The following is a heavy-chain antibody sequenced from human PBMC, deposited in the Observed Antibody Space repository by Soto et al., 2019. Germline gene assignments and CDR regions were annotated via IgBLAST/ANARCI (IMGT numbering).Heavy chain of an antibody. CDR3: ARDSPGYCSGGSCSKTPFDY. Sequence: EVQLVESGGGLVQPGGSLRLSCAASGFTFSSYSMNWVRQAPGKGLEWVSYISSSSSTIYYADSVKGRFTISRDNAKNSLYLQMNGLRAEDTAVYYCARDSPGYCSGGSCSKTPFDYWGQGTLVTVSS. CDR2: ISSSSSTI. CDR1: GFTFSSYS. J-gene: IGHJ4*02. D-gene: IGHD2-15*01. V-gene: IGHV3-48*01.